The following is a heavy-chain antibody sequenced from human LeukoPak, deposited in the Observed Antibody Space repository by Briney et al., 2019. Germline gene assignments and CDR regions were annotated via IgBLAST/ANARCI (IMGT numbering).Heavy chain of an antibody. CDR2: ISRSGNTI. CDR3: AREAAPRY. CDR1: GFTFSSYE. J-gene: IGHJ4*02. D-gene: IGHD6-25*01. V-gene: IGHV3-48*03. Sequence: GGSLRLSCAASGFTFSSYEMNWVRQAPGKGLEWVSYISRSGNTIYYAHSVKGRFTISRDNAENSLYLQMNSLRVEDTTVYYCAREAAPRYWGQGTLVTVSS.